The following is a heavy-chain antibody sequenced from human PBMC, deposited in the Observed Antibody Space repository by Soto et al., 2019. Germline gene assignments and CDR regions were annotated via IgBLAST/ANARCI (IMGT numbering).Heavy chain of an antibody. V-gene: IGHV5-51*01. CDR1: GYSFTNYW. J-gene: IGHJ6*03. D-gene: IGHD2-2*01. Sequence: GESLKISWKGSGYSFTNYWIGWVRQMPGKGLEWMGIIYPGDSDTRYSPSFQGRVTISADKSITTACLQWSSLKASDTAMYYCARPGSSPYYMDVWGKGTTVTVSS. CDR3: ARPGSSPYYMDV. CDR2: IYPGDSDT.